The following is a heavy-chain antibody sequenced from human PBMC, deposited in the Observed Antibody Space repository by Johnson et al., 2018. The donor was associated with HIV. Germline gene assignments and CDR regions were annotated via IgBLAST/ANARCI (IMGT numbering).Heavy chain of an antibody. V-gene: IGHV3-13*01. CDR3: VRDDGSDYDAFDI. CDR2: IGTAGDT. Sequence: VQLVESGGGLVQPGGSLRLSCAASGFSFSNYDMHWVRQVTGYGLEWVSGIGTAGDTYYRGSVKGRFTISRDNSKNSLYLQMNSLRAGDTAVYYCVRDDGSDYDAFDIWGQGTMVTVSS. CDR1: GFSFSNYD. J-gene: IGHJ3*02. D-gene: IGHD2-21*01.